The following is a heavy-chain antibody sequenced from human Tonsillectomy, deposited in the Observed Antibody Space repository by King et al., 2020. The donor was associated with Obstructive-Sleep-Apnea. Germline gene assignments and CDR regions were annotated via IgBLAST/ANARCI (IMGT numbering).Heavy chain of an antibody. J-gene: IGHJ5*02. D-gene: IGHD3-16*01. CDR2: IYHTGGT. CDR3: ARDLAMKGGWFDP. V-gene: IGHV4-30-2*01. Sequence: QLQESGSGLVKPSQTLSLTCAVSGVSISSGGYSWSWIRQPPGKGLEWIGYIYHTGGTYFNPSLKSRVTISGDRSKTQFSRKLTSVSAADTAVYYCARDLAMKGGWFDPWGQGTLVTVSS. CDR1: GVSISSGGYS.